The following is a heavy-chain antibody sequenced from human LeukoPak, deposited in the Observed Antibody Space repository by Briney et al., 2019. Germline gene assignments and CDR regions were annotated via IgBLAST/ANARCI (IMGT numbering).Heavy chain of an antibody. Sequence: GGSLRLSCAASGFTFSSYAMSWVRQAPGKGLEWVSAISGSGGSTYHADSVKGRFTISRDNSKNTLYLQMNSLRAEDTAVYYCAKASVGGLGYYDSSGYYYAFYYFDYWGQGTLVTVSS. V-gene: IGHV3-23*01. J-gene: IGHJ4*02. CDR1: GFTFSSYA. CDR2: ISGSGGST. CDR3: AKASVGGLGYYDSSGYYYAFYYFDY. D-gene: IGHD3-22*01.